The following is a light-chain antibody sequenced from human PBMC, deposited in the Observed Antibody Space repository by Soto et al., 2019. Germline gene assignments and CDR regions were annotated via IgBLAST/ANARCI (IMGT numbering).Light chain of an antibody. Sequence: DLPITPSPSPLSASVGDRVTITCRASQSISSYLNWYQQKPGKAPKLLIYAASSLQSGVPSRFSGSGSGTDFTLTISSLQPEDFATYYCQQSYSTLSITFGQGTRLEIK. V-gene: IGKV1-39*01. CDR3: QQSYSTLSIT. CDR2: AAS. CDR1: QSISSY. J-gene: IGKJ5*01.